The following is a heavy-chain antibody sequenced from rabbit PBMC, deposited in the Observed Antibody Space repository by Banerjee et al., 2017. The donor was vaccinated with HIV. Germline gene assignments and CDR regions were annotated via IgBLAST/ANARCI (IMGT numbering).Heavy chain of an antibody. J-gene: IGHJ4*01. Sequence: QSLEESGGDLVKPGASLTLTCTASGIDFSSYYMCWVRQAPGKGLEWIGCINTGSGSAYYASWAKGRFAISKTSATTVTLQMTSLTAADTAAYFCARSYGGSSNWDLWGPGTLVTVS. CDR2: INTGSGSA. D-gene: IGHD8-1*01. V-gene: IGHV1S40*01. CDR3: ARSYGGSSNWDL. CDR1: GIDFSSYY.